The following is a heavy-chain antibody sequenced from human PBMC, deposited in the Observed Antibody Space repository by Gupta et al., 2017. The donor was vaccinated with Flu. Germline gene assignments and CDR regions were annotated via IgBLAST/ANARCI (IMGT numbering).Heavy chain of an antibody. J-gene: IGHJ4*02. D-gene: IGHD6-19*01. V-gene: IGHV4-39*01. CDR3: ATGSSGWSSDY. Sequence: GWIRQPPGKGLEWIGSIYYSGSTYYNPSLKSRVTISVDTSKNQFSLKLSSVTAADTAVYYCATGSSGWSSDYWGQGTLVTGSS. CDR2: IYYSGST.